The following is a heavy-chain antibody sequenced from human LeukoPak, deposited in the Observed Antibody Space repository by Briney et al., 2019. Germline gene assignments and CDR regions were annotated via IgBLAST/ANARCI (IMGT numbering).Heavy chain of an antibody. J-gene: IGHJ4*02. Sequence: SETLSLTCTVSGGSISSSSYYWGWIRQPPGKGLEWIGSIYYSGSTYYNPSLKSRVTISVDTSKNQFSLKLSSVTAADTAVYYCARDTVGGSLDYWGQGTLVTVSS. V-gene: IGHV4-39*07. CDR2: IYYSGST. CDR1: GGSISSSSYY. D-gene: IGHD3-16*01. CDR3: ARDTVGGSLDY.